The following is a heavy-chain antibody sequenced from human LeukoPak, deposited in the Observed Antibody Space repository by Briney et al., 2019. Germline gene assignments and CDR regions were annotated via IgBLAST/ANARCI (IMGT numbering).Heavy chain of an antibody. D-gene: IGHD6-13*01. J-gene: IGHJ4*02. Sequence: GGSLRLSCAASAFTFSSYAMSWVRQAPGKGLEWVSAISGSGGSTYYADSVKGRFTISRDKSNNTLYLQMDSLRAEDTAVYYCAKGRGSSWYSIDYWGQGTLVTVSS. CDR3: AKGRGSSWYSIDY. CDR1: AFTFSSYA. CDR2: ISGSGGST. V-gene: IGHV3-23*01.